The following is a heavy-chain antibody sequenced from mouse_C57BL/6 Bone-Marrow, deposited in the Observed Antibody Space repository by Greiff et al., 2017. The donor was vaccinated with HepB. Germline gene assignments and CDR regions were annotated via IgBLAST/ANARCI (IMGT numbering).Heavy chain of an antibody. Sequence: EVQRVESGTVLARPGASVKMSCKTSGYTFTSYWMHWVKQRPGQGLEWIGAIYPGNSDTSYNQKFKGKAKLTAGTSASTAYMELSSLTNEDSAVYYCTRGITTVPFAYWGQGTLVTVSA. D-gene: IGHD1-1*01. CDR3: TRGITTVPFAY. CDR2: IYPGNSDT. V-gene: IGHV1-5*01. J-gene: IGHJ3*01. CDR1: GYTFTSYW.